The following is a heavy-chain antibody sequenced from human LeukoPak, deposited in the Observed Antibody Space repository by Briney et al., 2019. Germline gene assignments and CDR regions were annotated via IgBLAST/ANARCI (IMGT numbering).Heavy chain of an antibody. D-gene: IGHD6-19*01. CDR1: GGTFSSYA. Sequence: ASVKVSCKASGGTFSSYAISWVRQAPGQGLEWMGWISAYNGNTNYAQKFQGRVTMTTDTSTSTAFMELRSLRSDDTAVYYCARGLVLYYYYYMDVWGKGTTVTVSS. J-gene: IGHJ6*03. CDR2: ISAYNGNT. V-gene: IGHV1-18*01. CDR3: ARGLVLYYYYYMDV.